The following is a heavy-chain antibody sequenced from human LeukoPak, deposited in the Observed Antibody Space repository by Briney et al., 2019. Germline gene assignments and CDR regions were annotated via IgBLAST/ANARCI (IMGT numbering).Heavy chain of an antibody. CDR3: AREVVESSITMVRGVIMTYYYYGMDV. V-gene: IGHV3-66*01. J-gene: IGHJ6*02. D-gene: IGHD3-10*01. CDR1: GFTVSSNY. Sequence: GGSLRLSCAASGFTVSSNYMSWVRQAPGEGLEWVSVIYSGGSTYYADSVKGRFTISRDNSKNTLYLQMNSLRAEDTAVYYCAREVVESSITMVRGVIMTYYYYGMDVWGQGTTVTVSS. CDR2: IYSGGST.